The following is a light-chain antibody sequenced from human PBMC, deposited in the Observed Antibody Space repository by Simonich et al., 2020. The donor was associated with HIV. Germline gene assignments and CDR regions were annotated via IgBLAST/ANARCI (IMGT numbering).Light chain of an antibody. CDR3: QVWDSSSDHVV. V-gene: IGLV3-21*03. Sequence: SDVLTQPTSVSVAPGKTARIPCGGKNIGSGSVHWYQQKAGQDPVMGVYDDIDRPSGIPGRFSGSNSGDTATLSISRVEAGVEADYYCQVWDSSSDHVVFGGGTKLTVL. J-gene: IGLJ3*02. CDR2: DDI. CDR1: NIGSGS.